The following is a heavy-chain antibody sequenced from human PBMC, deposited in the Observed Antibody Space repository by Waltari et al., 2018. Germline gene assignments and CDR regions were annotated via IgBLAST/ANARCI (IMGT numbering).Heavy chain of an antibody. J-gene: IGHJ3*02. Sequence: QVQLVQSGAEVKKPGSSVKVSCKASGGTFSSYAIRWVRQAPGHRIEWMGGVIPIFGKANYAQKFQGRVTITADKSTSTAYMELSSLRSEDTAVYYCARDHLTATIFGVAIDAFDIWGQGTMVTVSS. D-gene: IGHD3-3*01. CDR1: GGTFSSYA. CDR3: ARDHLTATIFGVAIDAFDI. CDR2: VIPIFGKA. V-gene: IGHV1-69*14.